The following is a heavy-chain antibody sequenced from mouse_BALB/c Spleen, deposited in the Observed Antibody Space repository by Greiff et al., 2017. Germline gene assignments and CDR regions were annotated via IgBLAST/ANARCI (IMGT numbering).Heavy chain of an antibody. J-gene: IGHJ4*01. CDR1: GYTFTDYN. Sequence: EVQLQQSGPELVKPGASVKIPCKASGYTFTDYNMDWVKQSHGKSLEWIGDINPNNGGTIYNQKFKGKATLTVDKSSSTAYMELRSLTSEDTAVYYCARAGTTVVGKAMDYWGQGTSVTVSS. CDR3: ARAGTTVVGKAMDY. D-gene: IGHD1-1*01. V-gene: IGHV1-18*01. CDR2: INPNNGGT.